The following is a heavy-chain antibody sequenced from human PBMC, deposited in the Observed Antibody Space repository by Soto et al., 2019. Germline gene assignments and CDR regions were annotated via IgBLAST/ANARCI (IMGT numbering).Heavy chain of an antibody. D-gene: IGHD3-3*01. J-gene: IGHJ5*02. Sequence: PSETLSLTCTVSGGSISSGGYYWSWIRQHPGKGLEWIGYIYYSGSTYYNPSLKSRVTISVDTSKNQFSLKLSSVTAADTAVYYCARGAPRGIFGVVTNWFDPWGQGTLVPVSS. CDR3: ARGAPRGIFGVVTNWFDP. V-gene: IGHV4-31*03. CDR2: IYYSGST. CDR1: GGSISSGGYY.